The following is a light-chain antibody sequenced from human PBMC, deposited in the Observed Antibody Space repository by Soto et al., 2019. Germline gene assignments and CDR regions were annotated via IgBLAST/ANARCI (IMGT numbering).Light chain of an antibody. J-gene: IGLJ2*01. V-gene: IGLV1-47*01. CDR3: AAWDDSLSGLV. CDR1: SSNIGSNF. Sequence: QSALTQPPSASGTPGQRLTISCSGSSSNIGSNFVYWYQQLPGTAPKLLIYWNDRRPSGVPDRFSGSKSGTSASLAISGLRSEDEADYYCAAWDDSLSGLVFGGGTKLTVL. CDR2: WND.